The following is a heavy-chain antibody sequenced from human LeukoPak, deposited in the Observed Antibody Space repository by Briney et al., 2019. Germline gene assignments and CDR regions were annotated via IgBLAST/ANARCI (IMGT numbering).Heavy chain of an antibody. V-gene: IGHV1-24*01. CDR2: FDPEDGET. D-gene: IGHD1-26*01. CDR3: VFRATVDY. CDR1: GGTFSTYA. J-gene: IGHJ4*02. Sequence: ASVKVSCKASGGTFSTYAISWVRQAPGKGLEWMGGFDPEDGETIYAQKFQGRVTMTEDTSTDTAYMELSSLRSEDTAVYYCVFRATVDYWGQGTLVTVSS.